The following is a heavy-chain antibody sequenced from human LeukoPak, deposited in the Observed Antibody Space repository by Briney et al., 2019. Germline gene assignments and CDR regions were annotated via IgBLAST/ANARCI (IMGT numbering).Heavy chain of an antibody. CDR3: ARGHYGLDV. CDR2: ISSSSFYI. Sequence: GGSLRLSCAASGFTFSTYTMNWVRQAPGKGLEWVSSISSSSFYINYADSVKGRFTISRDNAENSLFLQMNSLRVEDTAVYFCARGHYGLDVWGQGTTVTVSS. V-gene: IGHV3-21*01. CDR1: GFTFSTYT. J-gene: IGHJ6*02.